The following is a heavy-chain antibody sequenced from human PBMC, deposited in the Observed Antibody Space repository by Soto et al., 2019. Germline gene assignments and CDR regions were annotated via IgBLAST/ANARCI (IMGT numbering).Heavy chain of an antibody. Sequence: XETLSLTCTVSGYSINNSYWSWIRQPPGKRLEWIGYIYYTGSTTYNPSLESRVTMSVDTSKNQFSLKLSSVNAADTAVYYCAKYRRTEAEGFTLDYWGRGTLVTV. V-gene: IGHV4-59*01. CDR2: IYYTGST. D-gene: IGHD6-13*01. CDR3: AKYRRTEAEGFTLDY. CDR1: GYSINNSY. J-gene: IGHJ4*02.